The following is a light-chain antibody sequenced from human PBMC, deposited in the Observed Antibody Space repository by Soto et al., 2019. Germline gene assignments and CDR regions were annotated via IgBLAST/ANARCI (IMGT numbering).Light chain of an antibody. Sequence: QSVLTQPPSVSVAPGQRVTISCTGSSSNIGADYDVHWYQHLPGTAPKLLIYDDNNRPSGVPDRFSGSKSGTSASLAITGLQAEDAADYYCQSYDSSLSGVVFCGGTKLTVL. CDR3: QSYDSSLSGVV. CDR1: SSNIGADYD. J-gene: IGLJ2*01. V-gene: IGLV1-40*01. CDR2: DDN.